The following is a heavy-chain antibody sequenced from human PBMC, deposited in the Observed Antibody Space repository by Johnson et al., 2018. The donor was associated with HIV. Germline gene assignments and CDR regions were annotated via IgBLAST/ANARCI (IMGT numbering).Heavy chain of an antibody. Sequence: VQLVESGGGLVQPGGSLRLSCAASGFIFGMYSMSWVRQAPGRGLERVAKIKQDGSEKYYVDSVKGRFTISRDNAKNSLYLQMNSLRAEDTAVYYCASRWRGSGWNGAFDIWGQGTMVTVSS. J-gene: IGHJ3*02. V-gene: IGHV3-7*01. CDR3: ASRWRGSGWNGAFDI. CDR1: GFIFGMYS. D-gene: IGHD6-19*01. CDR2: IKQDGSEK.